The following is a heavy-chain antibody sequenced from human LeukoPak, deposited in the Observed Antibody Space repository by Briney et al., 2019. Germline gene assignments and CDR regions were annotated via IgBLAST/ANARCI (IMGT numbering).Heavy chain of an antibody. D-gene: IGHD6-13*01. CDR3: ARVGGIAEQSADAFDI. Sequence: GASVKVSCKASGYTFTSYGISWVRQAPGQGLEWMGWISAYNGNTNYAQKLQGRVTMTTDTSTSTAYMELRSLRSADTAVYYCARVGGIAEQSADAFDIWGQGTMVTVSS. V-gene: IGHV1-18*01. CDR2: ISAYNGNT. CDR1: GYTFTSYG. J-gene: IGHJ3*02.